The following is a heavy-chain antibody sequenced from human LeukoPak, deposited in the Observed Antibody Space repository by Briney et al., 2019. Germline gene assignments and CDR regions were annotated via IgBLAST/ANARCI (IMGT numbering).Heavy chain of an antibody. D-gene: IGHD5-24*01. CDR1: GFTLCTSA. Sequence: RGSLRPSCVASGFTLCTSAMNRGPQAPGPGLEWGSYLSSSIISAFHYAAPSRGGFTVSRDNAKNSLFLQMNSLRAEDTAVYFCARDPSLGRDWYSYMDIWGKGTAVTVSS. CDR2: LSSSIISAF. V-gene: IGHV3-48*04. CDR3: ARDPSLGRDWYSYMDI. J-gene: IGHJ6*03.